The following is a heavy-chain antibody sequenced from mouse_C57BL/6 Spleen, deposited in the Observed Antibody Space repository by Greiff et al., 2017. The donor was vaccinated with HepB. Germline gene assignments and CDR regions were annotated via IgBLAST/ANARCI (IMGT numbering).Heavy chain of an antibody. Sequence: EVQWVESGGGLVKPGGSLKLSCAASGFTFSDYGMHWVRQAPEKGLEWVAYISSGSSTSYYADTVKGRFTISRDNAKNTLFMQMTSLMSEDTAMYYCARATYYYGSSLYAMDYWGQGTSVTVSS. J-gene: IGHJ4*01. D-gene: IGHD1-1*01. V-gene: IGHV5-17*01. CDR3: ARATYYYGSSLYAMDY. CDR2: ISSGSSTS. CDR1: GFTFSDYG.